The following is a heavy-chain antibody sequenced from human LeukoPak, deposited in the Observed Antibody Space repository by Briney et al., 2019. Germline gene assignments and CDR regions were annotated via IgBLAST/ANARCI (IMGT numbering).Heavy chain of an antibody. Sequence: GGSLRLSCAASGFTFSSYSMNWVRQAPGKGLEWVSSISSSSSYIYYADSVKGQFTISRDNAKNSLYLQMNSLRAEDTAVYYCARGNYDFWSGNHAFDIWGQGTMVTVSS. V-gene: IGHV3-21*01. D-gene: IGHD3-3*01. CDR3: ARGNYDFWSGNHAFDI. CDR1: GFTFSSYS. J-gene: IGHJ3*02. CDR2: ISSSSSYI.